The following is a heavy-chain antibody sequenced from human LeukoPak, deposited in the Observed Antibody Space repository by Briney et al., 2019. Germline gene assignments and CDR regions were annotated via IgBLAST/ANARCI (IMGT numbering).Heavy chain of an antibody. J-gene: IGHJ4*02. V-gene: IGHV4-39*01. CDR1: GGSISSGSYY. CDR3: ARFKGDGSGYYYDY. D-gene: IGHD3-22*01. Sequence: SETLSLTCTVSGGSISSGSYYWGWIRQPPGKGLEWIQSIHYSGSTYYNPSLKSRVTISVDTSKNQFSLKVSPVTAADTAVYYCARFKGDGSGYYYDYWGQGTLVTVSS. CDR2: IHYSGST.